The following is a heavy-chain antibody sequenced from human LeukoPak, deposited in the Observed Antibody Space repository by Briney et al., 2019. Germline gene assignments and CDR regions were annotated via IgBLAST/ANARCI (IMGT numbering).Heavy chain of an antibody. D-gene: IGHD5-18*01. V-gene: IGHV3-53*01. CDR2: IYSGGST. CDR3: ARYHTALNY. Sequence: GGSLRLSCAASGFAVSSCYMSWVRQPPGKGLEWVSVIYSGGSTYYADSVKGRFTISRDNSKNTLYLQMNNVRVEDTAVYFCARYHTALNYWGQGTLVTASS. J-gene: IGHJ4*02. CDR1: GFAVSSCY.